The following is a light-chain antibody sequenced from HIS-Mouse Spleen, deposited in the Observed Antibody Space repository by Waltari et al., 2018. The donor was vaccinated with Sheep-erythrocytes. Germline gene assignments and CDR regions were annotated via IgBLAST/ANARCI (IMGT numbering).Light chain of an antibody. J-gene: IGLJ1*01. CDR2: DVS. V-gene: IGLV2-11*01. CDR3: CSYAGSYTYV. CDR1: SSDVGGYNY. Sequence: LTQPPSVSGSPGQSVTISCTGTSSDVGGYNYVSWYQQHPGKAPKLMIYDVSKRPSGVPDRFSGSKSGNTASLTISGLQAEDEADYYCCSYAGSYTYVFGTGTKVTVL.